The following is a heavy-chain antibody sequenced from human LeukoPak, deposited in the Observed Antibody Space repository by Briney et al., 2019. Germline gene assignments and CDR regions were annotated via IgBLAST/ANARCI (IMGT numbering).Heavy chain of an antibody. V-gene: IGHV4-34*01. CDR3: ARGGTSSGPGFDY. CDR2: INHSGST. D-gene: IGHD6-19*01. CDR1: GGSFSGYY. Sequence: PSETLSLTCAVYGGSFSGYYWSWIRQPPGKGLEWIGEINHSGSTNYNPSLKSRVTISVDTSKNQFSLQLNSVTPEDTAVYYCARGGTSSGPGFDYWGQGTPVIVSA. J-gene: IGHJ4*02.